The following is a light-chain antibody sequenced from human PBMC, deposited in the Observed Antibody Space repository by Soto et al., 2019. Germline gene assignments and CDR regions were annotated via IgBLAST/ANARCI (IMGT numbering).Light chain of an antibody. Sequence: QPVLTQPASVSGSPGQSITISCTGTSSDVGDYNYVSWYLQHPGKAPKLIIYGVTNRPSGISNRFSGSKSGNTASLTISGLQAEDEADYYCSSYTGTNTLVFGGGTKVTVL. J-gene: IGLJ2*01. CDR2: GVT. CDR1: SSDVGDYNY. V-gene: IGLV2-14*01. CDR3: SSYTGTNTLV.